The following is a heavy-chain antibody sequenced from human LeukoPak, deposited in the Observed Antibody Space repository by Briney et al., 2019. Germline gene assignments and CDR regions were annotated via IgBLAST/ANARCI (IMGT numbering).Heavy chain of an antibody. Sequence: GGSLRLSCAASGFTFSSYSMNWVRQAPGKGLEWVSSISSSSSYIYYADSVKGRFTISRDNAKNAVYLQMNSLRAEDTAVYFCARNRGWLSEYWGQGTLVTVTP. D-gene: IGHD6-19*01. CDR1: GFTFSSYS. CDR3: ARNRGWLSEY. CDR2: ISSSSSYI. V-gene: IGHV3-21*01. J-gene: IGHJ4*02.